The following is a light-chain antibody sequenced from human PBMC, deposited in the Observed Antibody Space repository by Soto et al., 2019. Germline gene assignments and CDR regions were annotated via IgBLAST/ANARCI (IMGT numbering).Light chain of an antibody. V-gene: IGKV3-20*01. CDR2: DAS. CDR1: QSVASRN. Sequence: EIVMTQSPATLSVSPGERATLSCRASQSVASRNLAGYQQKSGQAPRLLIYDASSRATGIPDRFSGGGSGTDFTLTISRLEPEDFAVYYCQQFSSYPLTFGGGTKVDI. CDR3: QQFSSYPLT. J-gene: IGKJ4*01.